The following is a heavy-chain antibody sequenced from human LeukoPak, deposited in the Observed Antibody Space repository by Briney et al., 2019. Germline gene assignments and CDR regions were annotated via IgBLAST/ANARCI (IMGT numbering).Heavy chain of an antibody. D-gene: IGHD3-3*01. CDR2: IKGDGIST. J-gene: IGHJ4*02. CDR1: GFDFSSNW. V-gene: IGHV3-74*01. Sequence: GGSLRLSCAASGFDFSSNWMHWVRHAPGQGLVWVSRIKGDGISTNYADSVKGRFTISRAIAKNTLYLQMNSLRAEDTGVYYCAKDHYWSIDYWGRGTLVTVS. CDR3: AKDHYWSIDY.